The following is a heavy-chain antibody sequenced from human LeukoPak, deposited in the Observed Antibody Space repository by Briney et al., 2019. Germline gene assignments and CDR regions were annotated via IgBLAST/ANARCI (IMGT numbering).Heavy chain of an antibody. J-gene: IGHJ4*02. CDR2: IYYSGST. Sequence: SETLSLTCTVSGGSISSSSYYWGWIRQPPGKGLEWIGSIYYSGSTYYNPSLKSRVTISVDTSKNQFSLKLSSVTAADTAVYYCARGAYCSSTSCYNHPFDYWGQGTLVTVSS. V-gene: IGHV4-39*07. CDR3: ARGAYCSSTSCYNHPFDY. D-gene: IGHD2-2*01. CDR1: GGSISSSSYY.